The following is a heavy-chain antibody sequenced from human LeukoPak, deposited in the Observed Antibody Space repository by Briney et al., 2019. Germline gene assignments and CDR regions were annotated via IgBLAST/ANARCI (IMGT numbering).Heavy chain of an antibody. Sequence: PGGSLRLSCAASGFTFSSYAMSWVRQAPGRGLEWVSVIYSGGTTYYADSVKGRFNISRDNSRNTLYLQMNSLRAEDTAVYYCARDGHDWGFFDYWGQGTLVTVSS. J-gene: IGHJ4*02. D-gene: IGHD2-21*01. CDR2: IYSGGTT. CDR1: GFTFSSYA. V-gene: IGHV3-66*01. CDR3: ARDGHDWGFFDY.